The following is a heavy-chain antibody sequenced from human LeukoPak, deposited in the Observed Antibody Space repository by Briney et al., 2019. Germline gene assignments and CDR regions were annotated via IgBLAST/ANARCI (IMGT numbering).Heavy chain of an antibody. CDR3: AREGIAEAGTRADFDY. J-gene: IGHJ4*02. CDR2: IIPIFGTA. CDR1: GGTFSSYA. Sequence: SVKVSCKASGGTFSSYAISWVRQAPGQGLERMGGIIPIFGTANYAQKFQGRVTITTDESTSTAYMELSSLRSEDTAVYYCAREGIAEAGTRADFDYWGQGTLVTVSS. V-gene: IGHV1-69*05. D-gene: IGHD6-13*01.